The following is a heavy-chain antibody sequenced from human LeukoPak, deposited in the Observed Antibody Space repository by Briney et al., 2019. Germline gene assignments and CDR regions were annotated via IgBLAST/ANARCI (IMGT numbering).Heavy chain of an antibody. CDR3: ARGPHYYDSSGSDAFDI. CDR2: INHSGST. CDR1: GGSFSGYY. D-gene: IGHD3-22*01. J-gene: IGHJ3*02. V-gene: IGHV4-34*01. Sequence: SETPSLTCAVYGGSFSGYYWSWIRQPPGKGLECIGEINHSGSTNYNPSLKSRVTISVDTSKNQFSLKLSSVTAADTAVCYCARGPHYYDSSGSDAFDIWGQGTMVTVSS.